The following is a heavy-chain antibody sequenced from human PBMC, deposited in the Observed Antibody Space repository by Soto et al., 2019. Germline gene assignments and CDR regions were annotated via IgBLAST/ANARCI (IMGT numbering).Heavy chain of an antibody. Sequence: EVQLVESGGGLVQPGGSLRLSCAASGFTFSSYWMSWVRQAPGKGLEWVANIKQDASEKYYVDSVKGRFTISRDNAKNSLYLQMNSLRDEDTAVYYCARRVAAAGHNWFDPWGQGTLVTVSS. V-gene: IGHV3-7*01. D-gene: IGHD6-13*01. CDR1: GFTFSSYW. CDR2: IKQDASEK. J-gene: IGHJ5*02. CDR3: ARRVAAAGHNWFDP.